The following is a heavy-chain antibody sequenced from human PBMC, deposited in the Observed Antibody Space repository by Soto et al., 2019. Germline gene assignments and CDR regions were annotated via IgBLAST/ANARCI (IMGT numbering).Heavy chain of an antibody. Sequence: QVHLVQSGAEVKKPGASVKVSCKASGYTFTSYGITWVRQAPGQGLEWMGWISAYNGNTHYAQKILARVTMTTDTTTSKANMELRSLRSDATAAYYCARHQSSGWYIEAFEIWGEGTMVTVSS. V-gene: IGHV1-18*01. J-gene: IGHJ3*02. D-gene: IGHD6-19*01. CDR1: GYTFTSYG. CDR3: ARHQSSGWYIEAFEI. CDR2: ISAYNGNT.